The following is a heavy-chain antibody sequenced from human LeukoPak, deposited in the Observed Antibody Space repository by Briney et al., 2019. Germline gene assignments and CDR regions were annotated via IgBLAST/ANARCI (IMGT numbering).Heavy chain of an antibody. V-gene: IGHV3-33*01. CDR1: GFTFSSYG. CDR3: ARVPIWFGELSFDY. D-gene: IGHD3-10*01. J-gene: IGHJ4*02. CDR2: IWYDGSDK. Sequence: GGSLRLSCAASGFTFSSYGMHWVRQAPGKGLEWVAVIWYDGSDKYYADPVKGRFTISRDNSKNTLSLQMNSLRAEDTAVYYCARVPIWFGELSFDYWGQGTLVTVSS.